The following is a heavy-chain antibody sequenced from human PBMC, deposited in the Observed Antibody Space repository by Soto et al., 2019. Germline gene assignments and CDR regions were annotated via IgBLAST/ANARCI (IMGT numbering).Heavy chain of an antibody. CDR1: GGSISSSAYY. CDR2: IYYSGST. Sequence: KPSETLSLTCSVSGGSISSSAYYWSWIRQLPGKGLEYIGYIYYSGSTYYNPSLRSRVTISVDTSQNQFSLRLSSVTAADTAVYYCAGLRIGVADTPNWFDPWGQGTLVTVSS. D-gene: IGHD6-19*01. J-gene: IGHJ5*02. V-gene: IGHV4-31*03. CDR3: AGLRIGVADTPNWFDP.